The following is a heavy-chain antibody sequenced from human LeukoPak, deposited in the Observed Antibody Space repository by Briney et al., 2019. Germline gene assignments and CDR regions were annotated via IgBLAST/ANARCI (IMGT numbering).Heavy chain of an antibody. V-gene: IGHV4-59*08. CDR1: GGSISSYY. CDR2: IYYSGST. Sequence: SETLSLTCTVSGGSISSYYWRWIRQPPGKGLEWIGYIYYSGSTNYNPSLKSRVTISVDTSKNQFSLKLSSVTAADTAVYYCASSQVRATTVFDYWGQGTLVTVSS. CDR3: ASSQVRATTVFDY. D-gene: IGHD1-26*01. J-gene: IGHJ4*02.